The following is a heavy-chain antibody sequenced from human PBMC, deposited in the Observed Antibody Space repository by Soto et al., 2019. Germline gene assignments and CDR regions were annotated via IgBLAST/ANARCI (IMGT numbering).Heavy chain of an antibody. CDR2: IWYDGSNK. CDR3: ARDRYSSGWYDLDY. Sequence: GGSLRLSCAASGFTFSSYDMHWVRQAPGKGLEWVAVIWYDGSNKYYADSVKGRFTISRANSKNTLYLQMNSLRVEDTAVYYCARDRYSSGWYDLDYWGQGTLVTVSS. J-gene: IGHJ4*02. CDR1: GFTFSSYD. D-gene: IGHD6-19*01. V-gene: IGHV3-33*01.